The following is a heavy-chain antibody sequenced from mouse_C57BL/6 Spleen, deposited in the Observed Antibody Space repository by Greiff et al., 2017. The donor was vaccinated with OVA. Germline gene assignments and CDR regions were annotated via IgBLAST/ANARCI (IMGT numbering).Heavy chain of an antibody. V-gene: IGHV1-42*01. D-gene: IGHD2-4*01. Sequence: VQLQQSGPELVKPGASVKISCKASGYSFTGYYMNWVKQSPEKSLEWIGEINPSTGGTTYNQKFKAKATLTVDKSSSTAYMQLKSLTSEDSAVYYCARLGDYDEDYWGQGTTLTVSS. CDR2: INPSTGGT. CDR3: ARLGDYDEDY. CDR1: GYSFTGYY. J-gene: IGHJ2*01.